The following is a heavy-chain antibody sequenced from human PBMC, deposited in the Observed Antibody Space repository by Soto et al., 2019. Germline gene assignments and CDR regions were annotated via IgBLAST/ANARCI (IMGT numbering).Heavy chain of an antibody. V-gene: IGHV3-66*01. CDR1: GFTVSPNY. CDR3: ARGLSSSWYGVDY. CDR2: LYSAGST. D-gene: IGHD6-13*01. J-gene: IGHJ4*02. Sequence: EVQLVESGGGLVQPGGSLRLSCAASGFTVSPNYMSWFRQAPGKGLEWVSVLYSAGSTYYADSVKGRFTISRDISKNTLYLQMNSLRAEDTAVYFCARGLSSSWYGVDYWGQGTLVTVSS.